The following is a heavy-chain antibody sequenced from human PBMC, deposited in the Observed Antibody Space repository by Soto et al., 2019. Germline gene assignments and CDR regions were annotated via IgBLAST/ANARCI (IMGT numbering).Heavy chain of an antibody. CDR2: MTPNSGNT. CDR1: GYTFTSYD. V-gene: IGHV1-8*01. Sequence: QVQLVQSGAEVKKPGASVKVSCKASGYTFTSYDINWVRQATGQGLEWMGWMTPNSGNTGYAQKFQGRVTMTRHTSISTAYMELSSLRSEDTAVYYCARWPDGYYYYGMDVWGQGTTVTVSS. CDR3: ARWPDGYYYYGMDV. J-gene: IGHJ6*02.